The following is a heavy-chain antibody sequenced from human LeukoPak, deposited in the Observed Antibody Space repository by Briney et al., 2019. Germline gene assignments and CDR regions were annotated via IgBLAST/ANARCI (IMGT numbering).Heavy chain of an antibody. V-gene: IGHV1-2*02. J-gene: IGHJ4*02. CDR2: INPNSGGT. CDR1: GYTFTGYY. CDR3: ARANTITFGGVIDSHEFDY. D-gene: IGHD3-16*02. Sequence: ASVKVSCKASGYTFTGYYMHWVRQAPGQGLEWMGWINPNSGGTNYAQKFQGRVTMTRDTSISTAYMELSRLRSDDTAVYYCARANTITFGGVIDSHEFDYWGQGTLVTVSS.